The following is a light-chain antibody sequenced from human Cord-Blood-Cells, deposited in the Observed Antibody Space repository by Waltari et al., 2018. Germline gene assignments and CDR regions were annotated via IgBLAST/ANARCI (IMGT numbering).Light chain of an antibody. V-gene: IGLV2-23*01. CDR3: CSYAGSSTHVV. CDR1: SSDVGSYNL. CDR2: EGS. Sequence: QSALTQPASVSGSPGQSITISCTGTSSDVGSYNLVSRYQQHPGKAPKLMIYEGSKRPSGVSNRFSGSKSGNTASLTISGLQAEDEADYYCCSYAGSSTHVVFGRGTKLTVL. J-gene: IGLJ2*01.